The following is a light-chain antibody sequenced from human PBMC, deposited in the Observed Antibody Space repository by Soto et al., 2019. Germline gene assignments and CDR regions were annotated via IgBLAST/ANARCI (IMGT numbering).Light chain of an antibody. CDR3: QTWGTGIVV. Sequence: QPVLTQSPSASASLGASVKLTCTLSSEHSSYAIAWHQQQPEKGPRYLMKLNSDGSHNKGDGIPDRFSGSSSGAERYLTISSLQSEDEADYYCQTWGTGIVVFGGGTKVTVL. V-gene: IGLV4-69*01. J-gene: IGLJ2*01. CDR2: LNSDGSH. CDR1: SEHSSYA.